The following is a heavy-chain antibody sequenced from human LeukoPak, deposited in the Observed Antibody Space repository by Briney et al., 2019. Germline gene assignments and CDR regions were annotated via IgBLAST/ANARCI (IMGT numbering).Heavy chain of an antibody. CDR2: INPSGGST. V-gene: IGHV1-46*01. CDR1: GCTFTSYY. Sequence: GASVTVSCKASGCTFTSYYMHWLRQAPGQGLEWMGIINPSGGSTSYAQKFQGRVTMTRDTSTSTVYMELSSLRSEDTAVYYCAREQVVVVPAARGAYYYMDVWGKGTTVTVSS. CDR3: AREQVVVVPAARGAYYYMDV. D-gene: IGHD2-2*01. J-gene: IGHJ6*03.